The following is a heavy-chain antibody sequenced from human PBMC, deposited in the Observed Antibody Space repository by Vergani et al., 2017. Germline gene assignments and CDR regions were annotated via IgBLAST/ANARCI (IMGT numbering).Heavy chain of an antibody. CDR3: VRDQVTMLRGSDALDI. D-gene: IGHD3-10*01. CDR2: IRSKAYGPAT. CDR1: GFTFSSYA. V-gene: IGHV3-49*04. Sequence: EVQLLESGGGLVQPGGSLRLSCAASGFTFSSYATDWVRQAPGQGLEWVGGIRSKAYGPATIYAASVKGRFTISRDDSKSIAYLQMNNLQTEDTAMYYCVRDQVTMLRGSDALDIWGQGTMVTVSS. J-gene: IGHJ3*02.